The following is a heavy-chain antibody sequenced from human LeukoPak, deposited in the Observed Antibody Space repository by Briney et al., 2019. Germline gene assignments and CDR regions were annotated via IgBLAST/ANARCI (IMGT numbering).Heavy chain of an antibody. V-gene: IGHV4-31*03. D-gene: IGHD3-22*01. CDR1: GGSIGSGGYY. CDR3: ARDYYDSSGPWSNWFDP. Sequence: SQTLSLTCTVSGGSIGSGGYYWSWIRQHPGKGLEWIGYIYYSGSTYYNPSLKSRVTISVDTSKNQFSLKLSSVTAADTAVYYCARDYYDSSGPWSNWFDPWGQGTLVTVSS. J-gene: IGHJ5*02. CDR2: IYYSGST.